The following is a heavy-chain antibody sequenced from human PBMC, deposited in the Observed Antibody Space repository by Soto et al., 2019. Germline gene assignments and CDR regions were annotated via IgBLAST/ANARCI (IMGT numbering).Heavy chain of an antibody. J-gene: IGHJ6*02. V-gene: IGHV3-21*01. CDR1: GFTFRTYT. CDR2: IRGFSPYT. D-gene: IGHD2-15*01. CDR3: ARDRGYDAHDYYYNAMDV. Sequence: GGSLRLSCISSGFTFRTYTMNWVRQAPGKGLEWVSGIRGFSPYTFYAESVRGRFAISRDNAKNSLYLQMNSLRAEDTAVYYCARDRGYDAHDYYYNAMDVWGQGTTVTVSS.